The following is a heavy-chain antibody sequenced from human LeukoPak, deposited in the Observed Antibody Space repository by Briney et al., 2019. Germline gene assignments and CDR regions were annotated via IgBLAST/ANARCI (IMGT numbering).Heavy chain of an antibody. CDR2: IRGDAGST. V-gene: IGHV3-23*01. CDR3: AKDVVLSGWDFVH. CDR1: GFTFSSYA. D-gene: IGHD6-19*01. J-gene: IGHJ1*01. Sequence: ARGSLRLSCAASGFTFSSYAMTWVRQAPGKGLEWVSSIRGDAGSTYYADSVRGRFTISRDNSKNTVYLQMNSLRAEDTAVYYCAKDVVLSGWDFVHWGQGTLVTVSS.